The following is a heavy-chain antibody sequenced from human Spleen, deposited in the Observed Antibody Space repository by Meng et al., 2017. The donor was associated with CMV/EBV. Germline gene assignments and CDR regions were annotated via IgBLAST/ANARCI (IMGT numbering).Heavy chain of an antibody. CDR1: GFTFSSYW. CDR3: ARGFGTVTTCFDY. J-gene: IGHJ4*02. V-gene: IGHV3-7*01. D-gene: IGHD4-11*01. CDR2: IKQDGSEK. Sequence: GGSLRLSCAASGFTFSSYWMSWVRQAPGKGLEWVANIKQDGSEKYYVDSVKGRFTISRDNAKNSLYLQMNSPRAEDTAVYYCARGFGTVTTCFDYWGQGTLVTVSS.